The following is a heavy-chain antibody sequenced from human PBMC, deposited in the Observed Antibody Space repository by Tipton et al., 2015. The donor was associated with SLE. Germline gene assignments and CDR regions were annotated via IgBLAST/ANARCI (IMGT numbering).Heavy chain of an antibody. CDR2: IYTGGNT. Sequence: TLSLTCTVSGASISSYYWSWIRQPAGKGLEWIGRIYTGGNTKYNPSLESRVTLSVDASKDQFSLRLTSVTAADTAVYYCVVCSPSSCSYFDYWGQGRLVTVSS. V-gene: IGHV4-4*07. J-gene: IGHJ4*02. CDR3: VVCSPSSCSYFDY. D-gene: IGHD2-2*01. CDR1: GASISSYY.